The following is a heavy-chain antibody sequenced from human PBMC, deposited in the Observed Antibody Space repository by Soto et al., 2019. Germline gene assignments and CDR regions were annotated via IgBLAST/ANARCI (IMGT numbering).Heavy chain of an antibody. CDR1: GYTFTSYA. Sequence: ASVKVSCKASGYTFTSYAMHWVCQAPGQRLEWMGWINAGNGNTKYSQKFQGRVTITRDTSASTAYMELSSLRGEDTAVYYCARPAFVGSAFWFDPWGQGTLVTVSS. D-gene: IGHD1-26*01. J-gene: IGHJ5*02. CDR3: ARPAFVGSAFWFDP. CDR2: INAGNGNT. V-gene: IGHV1-3*01.